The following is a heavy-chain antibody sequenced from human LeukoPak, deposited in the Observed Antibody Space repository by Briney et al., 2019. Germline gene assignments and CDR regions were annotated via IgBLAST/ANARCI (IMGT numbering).Heavy chain of an antibody. CDR2: IASDGSST. Sequence: SGGSLRLSCADSGFTFSSYWMNWVRQAPGKGLVWVSRIASDGSSTTYADSVKGRFSISRDNAKNTLYLQMNSLRVEDTAVYYCARGRPHGNDYWGQGTLVTVSS. J-gene: IGHJ4*02. V-gene: IGHV3-74*01. D-gene: IGHD4-23*01. CDR3: ARGRPHGNDY. CDR1: GFTFSSYW.